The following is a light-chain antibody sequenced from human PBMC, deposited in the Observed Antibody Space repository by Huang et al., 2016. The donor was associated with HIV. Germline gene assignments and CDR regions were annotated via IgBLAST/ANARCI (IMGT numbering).Light chain of an antibody. J-gene: IGKJ2*01. CDR1: HSIGTN. Sequence: DIVLTQSPATLPVSPGGRATLSCKASHSIGTNLAWHQQKPGQAPRLLIYEAANRANGIPARFSGRGSGTEFTLTISSLQSEDSAIYYCQQYNDWPRTFGQGTKVEIK. CDR2: EAA. CDR3: QQYNDWPRT. V-gene: IGKV3-15*01.